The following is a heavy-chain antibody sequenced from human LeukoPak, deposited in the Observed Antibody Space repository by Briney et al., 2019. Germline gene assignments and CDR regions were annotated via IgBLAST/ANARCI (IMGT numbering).Heavy chain of an antibody. J-gene: IGHJ4*02. Sequence: PGGFLRLSCAASGFTFSSYSLNWGRQAPGKGLEWGSSISSTSSFIYYADSVKGRFTISRDNAMNSLYLQMNTLRAEDTAVYYCARDLGSGYSDCWGQGTLVTVSS. D-gene: IGHD3-22*01. CDR3: ARDLGSGYSDC. CDR2: ISSTSSFI. V-gene: IGHV3-21*01. CDR1: GFTFSSYS.